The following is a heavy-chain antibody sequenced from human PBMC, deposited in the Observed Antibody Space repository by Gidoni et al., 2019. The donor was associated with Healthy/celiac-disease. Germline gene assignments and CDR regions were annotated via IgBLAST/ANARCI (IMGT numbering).Heavy chain of an antibody. CDR1: GYSFTSYW. CDR3: ARGSSGWYGRSSCWFDP. Sequence: EVQLVQSGAEVKKPGESLKISCKGSGYSFTSYWIVWLRQIPGKGLEWMGIISPCYSDTRYSPSFQGQVTISADKSISTAYLQWSSLKASDTAMYYCARGSSGWYGRSSCWFDPWGQGTLVTVSS. J-gene: IGHJ5*02. V-gene: IGHV5-51*01. CDR2: ISPCYSDT. D-gene: IGHD6-19*01.